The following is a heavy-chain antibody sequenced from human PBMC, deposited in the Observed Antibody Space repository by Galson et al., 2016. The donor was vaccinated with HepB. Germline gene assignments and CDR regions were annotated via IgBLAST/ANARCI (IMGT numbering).Heavy chain of an antibody. CDR1: YFTFSSYG. D-gene: IGHD2-2*01. Sequence: SLRLSCAASYFTFSSYGMHWVRQAPGKGLEVVSSISRSGDSTDYADSVKGRFTISRDNSKNTLSLQMNSLTADDTAIYYCVQGSTAPAVWGKGTTVTVSS. J-gene: IGHJ6*04. V-gene: IGHV3-23*01. CDR3: VQGSTAPAV. CDR2: ISRSGDST.